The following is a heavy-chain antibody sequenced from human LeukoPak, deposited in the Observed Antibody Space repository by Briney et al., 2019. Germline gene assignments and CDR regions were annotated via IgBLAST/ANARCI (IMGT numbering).Heavy chain of an antibody. CDR3: ARDSSITGTTTFDY. CDR1: GGSISSYY. Sequence: SETLSLTCTVSGGSISSYYWSWIRQPPGKGLEWIGYIYYSGSTNYNPSLKSRVTISVDTSKNQFSLKLSSVTAADTAVYYCARDSSITGTTTFDYWGQGILVTVSS. V-gene: IGHV4-59*01. D-gene: IGHD1-7*01. CDR2: IYYSGST. J-gene: IGHJ4*02.